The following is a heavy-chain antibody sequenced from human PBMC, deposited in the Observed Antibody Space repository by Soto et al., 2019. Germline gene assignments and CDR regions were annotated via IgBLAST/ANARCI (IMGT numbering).Heavy chain of an antibody. D-gene: IGHD3-22*01. Sequence: SETLSLTCTVSGGSISSSSYYWGWIRQPPGKGLEWIGRIYYSGSTYYNPSLKSRVTISVDTSKNQFSLKLSSVTAADTAVYYCARHFVPYDSSGYYPFDYWGQGTLVTVSS. CDR1: GGSISSSSYY. V-gene: IGHV4-39*01. J-gene: IGHJ4*02. CDR2: IYYSGST. CDR3: ARHFVPYDSSGYYPFDY.